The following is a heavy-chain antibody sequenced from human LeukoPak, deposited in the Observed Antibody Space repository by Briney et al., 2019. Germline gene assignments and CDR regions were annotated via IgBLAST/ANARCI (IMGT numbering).Heavy chain of an antibody. CDR3: VQGIVAAPLVF. CDR1: GITFSNFT. CDR2: ISSDGGNT. D-gene: IGHD1-26*01. Sequence: GWSLRLSGSSSGITFSNFTRHLGRQAPGKVLEDVAGISSDGGNTDDADSGKGRFTSSRYNSKNKLYLQRGSVGAEDTAIYFCVQGIVAAPLVFWGQGSLLTVSS. V-gene: IGHV3-64D*09. J-gene: IGHJ4*02.